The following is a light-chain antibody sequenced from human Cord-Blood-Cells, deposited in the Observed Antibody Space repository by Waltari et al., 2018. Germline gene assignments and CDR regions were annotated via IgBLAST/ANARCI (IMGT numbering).Light chain of an antibody. J-gene: IGKJ3*01. CDR3: QQYDNLLFT. CDR1: QDISNY. Sequence: DLQLTQSPSSLSASVGDRVIFTCQASQDISNYLNWSQQKPGKAPKRLIYDASNLETGVPSRFSGSGSGTDFTFTISSLQPEDIATYYCQQYDNLLFTFGPGTKVDIK. CDR2: DAS. V-gene: IGKV1-33*01.